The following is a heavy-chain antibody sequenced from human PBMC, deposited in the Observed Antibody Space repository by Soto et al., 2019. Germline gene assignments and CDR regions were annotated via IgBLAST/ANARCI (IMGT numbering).Heavy chain of an antibody. V-gene: IGHV1-24*01. CDR1: GYTLTELS. CDR2: FAPEDGET. J-gene: IGHJ4*02. D-gene: IGHD2-15*01. Sequence: QVQLVQSGAEVKKPGASVKVSCKVSGYTLTELSMHWVRQAPGKGLEWMGGFAPEDGETIYAQKFQGRVTMTEDTSTDTAYMELSRVRSEDTAVYYCATDTVGYCSGGSCSFDYWGQGTLVTVSS. CDR3: ATDTVGYCSGGSCSFDY.